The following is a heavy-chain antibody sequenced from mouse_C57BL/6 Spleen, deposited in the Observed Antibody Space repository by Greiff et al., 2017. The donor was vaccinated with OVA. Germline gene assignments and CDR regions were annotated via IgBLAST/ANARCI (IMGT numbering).Heavy chain of an antibody. J-gene: IGHJ2*01. CDR2: LYPGSGNT. Sequence: QVQLQQSGPELVKPGASVKISCKASGYTFTDYYINWVKQRPGQGLEWIGWLYPGSGNTKYNEKFKGKATLTVDTSSSTAYMQLSSLTSEDSAVYFCARSGDGYFYFDYWGQGTTLTVSS. V-gene: IGHV1-84*01. D-gene: IGHD2-3*01. CDR3: ARSGDGYFYFDY. CDR1: GYTFTDYY.